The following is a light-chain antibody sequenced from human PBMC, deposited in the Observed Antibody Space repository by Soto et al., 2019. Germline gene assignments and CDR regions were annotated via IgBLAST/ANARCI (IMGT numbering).Light chain of an antibody. CDR2: GTS. Sequence: ESMLTQSPGTLSLSPGERATISCRASQSVDSRFFTWYQQKPGQTPSLLIYGTSIRATGIPDRFSGSGSGTDFTLIISRVEPEDSAVYYCLQFGTSPPAFTFGQGTKLEI. CDR3: LQFGTSPPAFT. CDR1: QSVDSRF. V-gene: IGKV3-20*01. J-gene: IGKJ2*01.